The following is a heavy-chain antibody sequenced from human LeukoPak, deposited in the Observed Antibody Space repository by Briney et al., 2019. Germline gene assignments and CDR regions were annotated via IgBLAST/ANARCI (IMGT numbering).Heavy chain of an antibody. D-gene: IGHD3-22*01. CDR3: AKAGYYYDSSGSEYYFDY. Sequence: GGSLRLSCAASGFTVSSNYMSWVRQAPGKGLEWVSVIYSGGSTYYADSVKGRFTISRDNSKNTLYLQMNSLRAEDTAVYYCAKAGYYYDSSGSEYYFDYWGQGTLVTVSS. CDR1: GFTVSSNY. J-gene: IGHJ4*02. V-gene: IGHV3-53*05. CDR2: IYSGGST.